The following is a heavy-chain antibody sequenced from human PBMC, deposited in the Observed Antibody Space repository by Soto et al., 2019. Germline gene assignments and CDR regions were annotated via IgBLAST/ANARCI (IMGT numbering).Heavy chain of an antibody. CDR2: IRSKAYGGTT. D-gene: IGHD6-6*01. CDR1: GFTFGDYA. V-gene: IGHV3-49*03. CDR3: ARPEKSNSWGNGPDY. Sequence: GGSLRLSCTASGFTFGDYAMSWFRQAPGKGLEWVGFIRSKAYGGTTEYAASVKGRFTISRDDSKSIAYLQMNSLKTEDTAVYYCARPEKSNSWGNGPDYWGQGSLVTVSS. J-gene: IGHJ4*02.